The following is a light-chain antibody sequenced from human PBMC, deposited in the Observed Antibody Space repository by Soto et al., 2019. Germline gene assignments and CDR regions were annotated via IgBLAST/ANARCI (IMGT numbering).Light chain of an antibody. J-gene: IGKJ1*01. CDR2: QAS. Sequence: DIQMTQSPSTLSASVGARVSITCRASQSISRQLACYQQKPGKAPNLLIYQASNLETGVPSGFTGSGSGTDAALTMCNLEPDDLSTYYCLQYGSYFTFGQ. V-gene: IGKV1-5*03. CDR1: QSISRQ. CDR3: LQYGSYFT.